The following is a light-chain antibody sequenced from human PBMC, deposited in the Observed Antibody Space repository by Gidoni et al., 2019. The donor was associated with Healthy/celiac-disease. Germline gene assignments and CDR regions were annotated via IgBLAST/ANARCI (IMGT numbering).Light chain of an antibody. J-gene: IGKJ2*02. V-gene: IGKV3-20*01. CDR2: GAS. Sequence: EIVLPHSPATLSLSPGEIATLSCRASQSVSSSYLAWYQQKPGQAPRLLIYGASSRDTGIPDRFSGSGSGTDFTLTISRLEPEDFAVYYCQQYGSSPLCTFXQXTKLEIK. CDR1: QSVSSSY. CDR3: QQYGSSPLCT.